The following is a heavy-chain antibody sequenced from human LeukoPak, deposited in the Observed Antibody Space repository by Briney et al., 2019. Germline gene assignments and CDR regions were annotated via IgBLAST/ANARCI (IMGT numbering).Heavy chain of an antibody. V-gene: IGHV3-23*01. D-gene: IGHD3-22*01. CDR3: AKFLVTYDSSGIFDY. J-gene: IGHJ4*02. CDR2: ISGSGGST. Sequence: GGSLRLSCAASGFTFSSYAMSWVRQAPGKGLEWVSAISGSGGSTYYADSVKSRFTISRDNSKNTLYLQMNSLRAEDMAVYYCAKFLVTYDSSGIFDYWGQGTLVTVSS. CDR1: GFTFSSYA.